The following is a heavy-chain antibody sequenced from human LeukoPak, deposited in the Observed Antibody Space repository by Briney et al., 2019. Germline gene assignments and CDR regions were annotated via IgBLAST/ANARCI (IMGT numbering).Heavy chain of an antibody. CDR3: ARDRSNDDAFDI. CDR2: INAGNGNT. J-gene: IGHJ3*02. V-gene: IGHV1-3*03. D-gene: IGHD1-1*01. Sequence: SSVKVSCKASGYTFTSYAMHWVRQAPGQRLEWMGWINAGNGNTKYSQEFQGRVTITRDTSASTAYMELSSLRSEDMAVYYCARDRSNDDAFDIWGQGTMVTVSS. CDR1: GYTFTSYA.